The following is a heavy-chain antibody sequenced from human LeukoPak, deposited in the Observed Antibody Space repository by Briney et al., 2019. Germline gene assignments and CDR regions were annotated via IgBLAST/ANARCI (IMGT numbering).Heavy chain of an antibody. D-gene: IGHD3-9*01. V-gene: IGHV3-9*01. Sequence: GGSLRLSCAASGFTFDDYAMHWVRQAPGKGLEWVSGISWNSGSIGYADSVKGRFTISRDNAKNSLYLQMNSLRAEDTALYYCAKGTLRYLDWWLNWFDPWGQGTLVTVSS. CDR3: AKGTLRYLDWWLNWFDP. J-gene: IGHJ5*02. CDR2: ISWNSGSI. CDR1: GFTFDDYA.